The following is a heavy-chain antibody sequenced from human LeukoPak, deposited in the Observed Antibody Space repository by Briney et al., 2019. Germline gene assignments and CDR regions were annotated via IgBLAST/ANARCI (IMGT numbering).Heavy chain of an antibody. CDR3: ARANDRGAFDI. Sequence: PGGSLRLSCAASGFTFSIYWMSWVRQAPGKGLEWVANIKHDGSEEYYMDSVKGRFTISRDNAKNSLYLQMNSLRAEDTAVYYCARANDRGAFDIWGQGTMVTVSS. CDR1: GFTFSIYW. D-gene: IGHD3-10*01. V-gene: IGHV3-7*01. J-gene: IGHJ3*02. CDR2: IKHDGSEE.